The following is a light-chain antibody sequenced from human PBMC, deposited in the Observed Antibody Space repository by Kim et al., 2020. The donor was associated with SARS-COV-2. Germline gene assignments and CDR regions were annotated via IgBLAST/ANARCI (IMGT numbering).Light chain of an antibody. CDR3: QSYDTRSHEV. V-gene: IGLV6-57*03. J-gene: IGLJ3*02. CDR2: EDN. CDR1: GGSSASSY. Sequence: KTVTISGPRSGGSSASSYVQWYQPRPGSAPTTLISEDNQRPSGVPDRFSGSVDDSSNSASLTISGLRPEDEADYYCQSYDTRSHEVFGGGTQLTVL.